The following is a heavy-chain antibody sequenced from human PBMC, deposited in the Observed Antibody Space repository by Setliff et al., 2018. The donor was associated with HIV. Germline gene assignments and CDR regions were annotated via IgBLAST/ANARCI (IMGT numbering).Heavy chain of an antibody. Sequence: HGGSLSLSCAASGLIFSSYEMNWVRQAPGKGLEWISSISSSDDDTHYADSLRGLFTVSRDNAKSALYLQMNSLRAEDTAVYYCARVASGYDYGWLDPWGQGTLVTVSS. CDR2: ISSSDDDT. J-gene: IGHJ5*02. CDR1: GLIFSSYE. D-gene: IGHD5-12*01. V-gene: IGHV3-21*01. CDR3: ARVASGYDYGWLDP.